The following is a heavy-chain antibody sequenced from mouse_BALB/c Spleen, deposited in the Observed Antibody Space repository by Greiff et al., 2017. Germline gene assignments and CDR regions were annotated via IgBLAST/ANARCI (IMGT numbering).Heavy chain of an antibody. CDR3: ASYGYDGGYAMDY. D-gene: IGHD2-2*01. V-gene: IGHV5-6-3*01. Sequence: DVKLVESGGGLVQPGGSLKLSCAASGFTFSSYGMSWVRQTPDKRLELVATINSNGGSTYYPDSVKGRFTISRDNAKNTLYLQMSSLKSEDTAMYYCASYGYDGGYAMDYWGQGTSVTVSS. CDR1: GFTFSSYG. J-gene: IGHJ4*01. CDR2: INSNGGST.